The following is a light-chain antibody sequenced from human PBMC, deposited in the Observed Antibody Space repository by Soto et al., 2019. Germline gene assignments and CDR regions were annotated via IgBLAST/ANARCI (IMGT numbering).Light chain of an antibody. J-gene: IGKJ2*01. CDR3: QQSDSYPYT. CDR2: AAS. Sequence: DIQMTQSPSSLSVSVGDRVTITCRASQSITNYLNWYQQKPGKAPKLLVYAASSLQSGVPSRFSGNGSGTDFTLTISSLQPEDFATYYCQQSDSYPYTFGQGTTLEIK. CDR1: QSITNY. V-gene: IGKV1-39*01.